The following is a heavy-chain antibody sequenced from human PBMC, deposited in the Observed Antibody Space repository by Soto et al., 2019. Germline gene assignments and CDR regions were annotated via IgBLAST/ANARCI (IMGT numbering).Heavy chain of an antibody. D-gene: IGHD1-26*01. CDR3: ARVPFTVIVGATTHQFDY. V-gene: IGHV1-69*02. CDR2: IIPILGIA. CDR1: GGTFSSYT. Sequence: QVQLVQSGAEVKKPGSSVKVSCKASGGTFSSYTISWVRQAPGQGLEWMGRIIPILGIANYAQKFQGRVTITADKSTSTAYMELSSLRSEDTAVYYCARVPFTVIVGATTHQFDYWGQGTLVTVSS. J-gene: IGHJ4*02.